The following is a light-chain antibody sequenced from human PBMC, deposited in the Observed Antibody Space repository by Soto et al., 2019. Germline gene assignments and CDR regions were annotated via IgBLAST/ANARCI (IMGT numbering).Light chain of an antibody. CDR1: QSISSF. CDR3: QQSYSTLFT. V-gene: IGKV1-39*01. J-gene: IGKJ3*01. CDR2: AAS. Sequence: DLQMTQSPSSLSASVGDRVTITCRASQSISSFLNWYQHKPGKAPKLLIYAASSLQSGVPSRFSGSGSGTDFTLTISSLQPEDFATYYCQQSYSTLFTFGPGTKVDIK.